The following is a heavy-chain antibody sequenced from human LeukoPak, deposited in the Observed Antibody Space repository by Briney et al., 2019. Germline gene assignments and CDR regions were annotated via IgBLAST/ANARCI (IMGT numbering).Heavy chain of an antibody. CDR3: ARDNSRDYDILTGYYGRSFDY. D-gene: IGHD3-9*01. V-gene: IGHV3-21*01. Sequence: GGSLRLSCGASGFTFSSYSMNWVRQAPGKGLEWVSSISSSSSYVYYADSVKGRFTISRDNAKNSLYLQMNSLRAEDTAVYYCARDNSRDYDILTGYYGRSFDYWGQGTLVTVSS. J-gene: IGHJ4*02. CDR2: ISSSSSYV. CDR1: GFTFSSYS.